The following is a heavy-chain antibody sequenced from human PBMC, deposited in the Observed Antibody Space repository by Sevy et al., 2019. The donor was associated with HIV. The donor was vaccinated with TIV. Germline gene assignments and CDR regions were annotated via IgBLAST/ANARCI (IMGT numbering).Heavy chain of an antibody. J-gene: IGHJ4*02. D-gene: IGHD6-13*01. CDR1: GFAFSSYD. Sequence: GGSLRLSCAASGFAFSSYDMHWVRQAPGKGLEWVLYITSSGTTINYADSVKGRFTISRDNAKNSLYLQMNSLRVEDTALYSCAKHRDTLAAAAYLDHWGQGTLVTVSS. V-gene: IGHV3-48*03. CDR3: AKHRDTLAAAAYLDH. CDR2: ITSSGTTI.